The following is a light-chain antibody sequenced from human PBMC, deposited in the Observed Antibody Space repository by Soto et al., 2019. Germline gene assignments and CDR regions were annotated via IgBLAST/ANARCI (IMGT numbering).Light chain of an antibody. J-gene: IGLJ2*01. Sequence: QSVLTQPPSVSGSPGQRVSISCSGSSSNIGAGFDVPWYQQFPGAAPKLLIYSDVNRPSGVPYRFSASKSGTSASLTITGLQTEDEAHYYCRSYDSGVSASVFGGGTKLTVL. CDR1: SSNIGAGFD. CDR3: RSYDSGVSASV. V-gene: IGLV1-40*01. CDR2: SDV.